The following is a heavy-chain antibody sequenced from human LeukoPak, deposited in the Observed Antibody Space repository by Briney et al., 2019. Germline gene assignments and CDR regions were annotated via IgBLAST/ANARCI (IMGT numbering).Heavy chain of an antibody. V-gene: IGHV4-39*01. CDR3: ACFSGGQRHTISLRQFDH. CDR1: GGSISTDMSH. Sequence: PSETLSLTCSVSGGSISTDMSHWAWIRQPPGKAPEWIGSFYRSGTTYYNPSLRSRVTIFADTSTNQFSLKLKSVTGTDTAFYYCACFSGGQRHTISLRQFDHWGQGILVTVSS. D-gene: IGHD3-9*01. J-gene: IGHJ4*02. CDR2: FYRSGTT.